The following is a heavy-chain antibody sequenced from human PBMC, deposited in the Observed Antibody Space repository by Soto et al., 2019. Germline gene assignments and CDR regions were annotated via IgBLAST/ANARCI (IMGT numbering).Heavy chain of an antibody. CDR3: ARARWGPAGPINWVDP. D-gene: IGHD2-2*01. CDR2: IYYSGST. J-gene: IGHJ5*02. V-gene: IGHV4-59*01. Sequence: SETLSLTCTVSGGSISSYYWSWIRQPPGKGLEWIGYIYYSGSTNYNPSLKSRVTMSVDTSKNQFSLKLSSVTAADTAVYYCARARWGPAGPINWVDPWGQGTLVTVFS. CDR1: GGSISSYY.